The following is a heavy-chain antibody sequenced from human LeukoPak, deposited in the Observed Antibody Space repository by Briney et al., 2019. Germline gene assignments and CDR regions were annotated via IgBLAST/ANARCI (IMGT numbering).Heavy chain of an antibody. CDR2: INTNTGNP. CDR3: ARNGWYLRKGGAASDY. V-gene: IGHV7-4-1*02. Sequence: GASVKVSCKASGYTFTSYAMNWVRQAPGQGLEWMGWINTNTGNPTYAQGFTGRFVFSLDTSVSTAYLQISSLKAEDTAVYSCARNGWYLRKGGAASDYWGQGTLVTVSS. CDR1: GYTFTSYA. D-gene: IGHD6-19*01. J-gene: IGHJ4*02.